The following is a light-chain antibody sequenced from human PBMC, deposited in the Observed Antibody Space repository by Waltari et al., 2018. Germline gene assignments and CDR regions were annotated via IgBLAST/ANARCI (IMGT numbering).Light chain of an antibody. CDR1: GSNLGAYD. CDR3: QSYDTSLSVV. J-gene: IGLJ2*01. V-gene: IGLV1-40*01. Sequence: QSVLTQPPSVSGAPGQRVTLSCTGSGSNLGAYDVHWYQPRPGKAPTLRIYGVNNRPEGVPDRFFGSKAGTAASLAITSLRAEDEGVYYCQSYDTSLSVVFGGGTKLTVL. CDR2: GVN.